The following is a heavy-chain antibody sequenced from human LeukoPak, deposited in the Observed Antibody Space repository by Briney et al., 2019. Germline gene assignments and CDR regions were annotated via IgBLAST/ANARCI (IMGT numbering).Heavy chain of an antibody. Sequence: SETLSLTCTVSGYSISSGYYWGWIRQPPGKGLEWIGSIYHSGSTYYNPSLKSRVTISVDTSKNQFSLKLSSVTAADTAVYYCARRAARYCSGGSCYDFDYWGQGTLVTVSS. J-gene: IGHJ4*02. V-gene: IGHV4-38-2*02. D-gene: IGHD2-15*01. CDR3: ARRAARYCSGGSCYDFDY. CDR2: IYHSGST. CDR1: GYSISSGYY.